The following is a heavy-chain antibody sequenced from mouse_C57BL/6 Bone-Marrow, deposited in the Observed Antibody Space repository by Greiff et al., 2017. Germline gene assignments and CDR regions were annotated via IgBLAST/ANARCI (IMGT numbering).Heavy chain of an antibody. CDR2: IHPNSGST. D-gene: IGHD1-1*02. CDR1: GYTFTSYW. J-gene: IGHJ2*01. V-gene: IGHV1-64*01. Sequence: VQLQQPGAELVKPGASVKLSCKASGYTFTSYWMHWVKQRPGQGLEWIGMIHPNSGSTNYNEKFKSKATLTVDNSTSTAYMQLSSLTSEDSAVYCCARERLWVYWGKGTTLTVSS. CDR3: ARERLWVY.